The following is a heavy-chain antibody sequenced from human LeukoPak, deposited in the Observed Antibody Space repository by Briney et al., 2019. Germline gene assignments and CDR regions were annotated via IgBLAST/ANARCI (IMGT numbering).Heavy chain of an antibody. D-gene: IGHD3-22*01. CDR2: IYYSGST. J-gene: IGHJ4*02. CDR1: GASVSSVFYY. Sequence: SETLSLTCTVSGASVSSVFYYWSWVRQPPGRGLEWIGYIYYSGSTNYNPSLKSRVTILVDTSKNQFSLRLSSVTAADTAVYYCARNYYDSTGYLPGLSDYWGQGTLVTVSS. V-gene: IGHV4-61*01. CDR3: ARNYYDSTGYLPGLSDY.